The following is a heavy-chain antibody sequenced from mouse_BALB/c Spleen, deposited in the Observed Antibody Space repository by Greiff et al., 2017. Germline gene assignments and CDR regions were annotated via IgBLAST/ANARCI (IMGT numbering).Heavy chain of an antibody. CDR3: ARDYGSSYWYFDV. D-gene: IGHD1-1*01. CDR1: GFSLTGYG. V-gene: IGHV2-6-7*01. J-gene: IGHJ1*01. CDR2: IWGDGST. Sequence: LVAPSQSLSITCTVSGFSLTGYGVNWVRQPPGKGLEWLGMIWGDGSTDYNSALKSRLSISKDNSKSQVFLKMNSLQTDDTARYYCARDYGSSYWYFDVWGAGTTVTVSS.